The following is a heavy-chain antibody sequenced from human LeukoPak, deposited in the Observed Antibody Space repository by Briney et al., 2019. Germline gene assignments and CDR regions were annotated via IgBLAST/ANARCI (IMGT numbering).Heavy chain of an antibody. CDR1: GGSISSYY. V-gene: IGHV4-59*01. Sequence: SETLSLTCTVSGGSISSYYWGWIRQPPGKGLQWIGYIYYSGSTNYSPSLKSRVTISVDMSKNQFSPKLSSVTAADTAVYYCARAPGSLYGDYWYFDLWGRGTLVTVSS. CDR3: ARAPGSLYGDYWYFDL. D-gene: IGHD4-17*01. J-gene: IGHJ2*01. CDR2: IYYSGST.